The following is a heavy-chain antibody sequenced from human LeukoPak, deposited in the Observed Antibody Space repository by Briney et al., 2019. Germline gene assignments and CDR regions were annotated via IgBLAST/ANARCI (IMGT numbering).Heavy chain of an antibody. CDR1: GYTFTSYY. Sequence: ASVKVSCKASGYTFTSYYMHWVRQAPGQGLEWMGIINPSGGSTSYAQKFQGRVTMTRDTSTSTVYMELSSLRSEDAAVYYCAREHGYSGYDGYNWFDPWGQGTLVTVSS. V-gene: IGHV1-46*01. CDR3: AREHGYSGYDGYNWFDP. CDR2: INPSGGST. D-gene: IGHD5-12*01. J-gene: IGHJ5*02.